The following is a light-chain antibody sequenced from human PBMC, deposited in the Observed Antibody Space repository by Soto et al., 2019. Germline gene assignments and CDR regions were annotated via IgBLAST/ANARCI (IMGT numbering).Light chain of an antibody. V-gene: IGKV3-20*01. CDR1: QSVSSSF. CDR2: GVS. Sequence: EIVLTQSPGTLSLSPGERATLSCRASQSVSSSFLAWYQQKPGQAPRLLIYGVSSRATGIPDRFSGSGSGTDFTLTISRLEPKDFAVYYCQQYDSSPVTFGQGTKVEIK. CDR3: QQYDSSPVT. J-gene: IGKJ1*01.